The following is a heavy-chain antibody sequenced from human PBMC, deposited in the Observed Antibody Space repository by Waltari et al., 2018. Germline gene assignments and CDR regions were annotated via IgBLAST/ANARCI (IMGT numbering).Heavy chain of an antibody. CDR3: ARVTAVTGTGGMDV. CDR2: VYGSESN. J-gene: IGHJ6*02. Sequence: QVQLQESGPGLVKPSQTLSLTCTVSGGSISSRSYYWGWVRHPPGKGLGWIGYVYGSESNYYNPYLMPRVDISKETSTNQFSLKLTSVTAADTAVYYCARVTAVTGTGGMDVWGQGTTVIVSS. D-gene: IGHD1-1*01. V-gene: IGHV4-30-4*01. CDR1: GGSISSRSYY.